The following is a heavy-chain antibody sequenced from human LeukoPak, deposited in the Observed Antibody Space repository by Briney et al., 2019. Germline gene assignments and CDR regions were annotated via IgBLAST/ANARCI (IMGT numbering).Heavy chain of an antibody. CDR2: ISYDGSNK. J-gene: IGHJ4*02. CDR3: ANGASSGWYWNVDY. Sequence: GGSLRLSCAASGFTFSSYAMHWVRQAPGKGLEWVAVISYDGSNKYYADSVKGRFTISRDNSKNTLYLQMNSLRAEDTAVYYCANGASSGWYWNVDYWGQGTLVTVSS. CDR1: GFTFSSYA. V-gene: IGHV3-30-3*01. D-gene: IGHD6-19*01.